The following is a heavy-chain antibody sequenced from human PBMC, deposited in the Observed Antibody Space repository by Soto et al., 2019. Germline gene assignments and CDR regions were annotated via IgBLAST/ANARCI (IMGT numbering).Heavy chain of an antibody. CDR1: GFTFTSSA. J-gene: IGHJ3*02. CDR3: AAVSSGYSYGTDAFDI. Sequence: GASVKVSCKASGFTFTSSAVQWVRQARGQRLEWIGWIVVGSGNTNYAQKFQERVTITRDMSTSTAYMELSSLRSEDMAVYYCAAVSSGYSYGTDAFDIWGQGTMVTVSS. V-gene: IGHV1-58*01. D-gene: IGHD5-18*01. CDR2: IVVGSGNT.